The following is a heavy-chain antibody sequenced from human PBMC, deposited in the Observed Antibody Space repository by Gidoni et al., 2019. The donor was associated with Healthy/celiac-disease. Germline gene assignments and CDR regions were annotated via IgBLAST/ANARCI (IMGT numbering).Heavy chain of an antibody. J-gene: IGHJ5*02. CDR1: GFTVSSYA. CDR2: ISGSGGST. Sequence: EVQLLESGGGLVQPGGSLRLSCAASGFTVSSYAMSWVRQAPGKGLEWVSAISGSGGSTYSADSVKGRFTISRDNSKNTLYLQMNSLRAEDTAVYYCAKDPKQFQGVSYNWFDPWGQGTLVTVSS. CDR3: AKDPKQFQGVSYNWFDP. V-gene: IGHV3-23*01. D-gene: IGHD3-10*01.